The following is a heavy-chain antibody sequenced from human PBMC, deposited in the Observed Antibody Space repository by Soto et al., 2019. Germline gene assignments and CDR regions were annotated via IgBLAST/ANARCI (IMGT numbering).Heavy chain of an antibody. Sequence: ASVKVSCKASGYTYTSYDVNWVRQATGQGLEWMGWMNPNSGNTGYAQKFQGRVTMTRNTSISTAYMELSSLRSEDTAVYYCARGRSHYDFWSGSLTYYYYYDMDVWGQGTTVTV. CDR2: MNPNSGNT. V-gene: IGHV1-8*01. CDR3: ARGRSHYDFWSGSLTYYYYYDMDV. D-gene: IGHD3-3*01. CDR1: GYTYTSYD. J-gene: IGHJ6*02.